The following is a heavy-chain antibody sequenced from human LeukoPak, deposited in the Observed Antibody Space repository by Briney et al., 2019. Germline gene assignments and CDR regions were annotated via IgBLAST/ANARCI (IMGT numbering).Heavy chain of an antibody. V-gene: IGHV4-61*05. CDR2: IYYSGST. J-gene: IGHJ4*02. CDR3: ARYPYDPGSHFDY. Sequence: SETLSLTCTVSGGSISSSSYYWSWIRQPPGKGLEWIGYIYYSGSTNYNPSLKSRVTISVDTSKNQFSLKLSSVTAADTAVYYCARYPYDPGSHFDYWGQGTLVTVSS. D-gene: IGHD3-3*01. CDR1: GGSISSSSYY.